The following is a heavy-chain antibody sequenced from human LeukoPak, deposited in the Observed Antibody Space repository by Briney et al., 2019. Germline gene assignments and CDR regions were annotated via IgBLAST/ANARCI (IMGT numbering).Heavy chain of an antibody. CDR3: AREVIVGATPTRFDY. V-gene: IGHV3-33*01. CDR2: IWYDGSNK. CDR1: GFTFSSYG. D-gene: IGHD1-26*01. J-gene: IGHJ4*02. Sequence: GGSLRLSCAASGFTFSSYGMHWVRQAPGKGLEWVAVIWYDGSNKYYADSVKGRFTISRDNSKNTLYLQMNSLRAEDTGVYYCAREVIVGATPTRFDYWGQGTLVTVSS.